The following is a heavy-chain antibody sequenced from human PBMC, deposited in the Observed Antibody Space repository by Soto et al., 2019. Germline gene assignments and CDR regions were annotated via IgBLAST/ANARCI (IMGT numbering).Heavy chain of an antibody. CDR2: ISGSGGST. Sequence: GGSLRLSCAASGFTFSSYAMSWVRQAPGKGLEWVSAISGSGGSTYYADSVKGRFTISRDNSKNTLYLQMNSLRAEDTAVYYCATLRYSSSWSHPAEYFQHWGQGTLVTVSS. D-gene: IGHD6-13*01. CDR1: GFTFSSYA. V-gene: IGHV3-23*01. CDR3: ATLRYSSSWSHPAEYFQH. J-gene: IGHJ1*01.